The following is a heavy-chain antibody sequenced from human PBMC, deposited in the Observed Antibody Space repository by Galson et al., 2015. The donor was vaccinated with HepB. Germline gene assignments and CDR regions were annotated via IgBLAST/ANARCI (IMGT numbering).Heavy chain of an antibody. CDR1: GGTLNNYA. CDR2: IIPSGGST. D-gene: IGHD1-26*01. J-gene: IGHJ5*02. CDR3: ARGRWELLRNHNWFDP. V-gene: IGHV1-46*02. Sequence: SVKVSCKASGGTLNNYAISWVRQAPRQGLEWMGGIIPSGGSTSYAQKFQGRVTMTRDTSTSTVYMELSSLRSEDTAVYYCARGRWELLRNHNWFDPWGQGTLVTVSS.